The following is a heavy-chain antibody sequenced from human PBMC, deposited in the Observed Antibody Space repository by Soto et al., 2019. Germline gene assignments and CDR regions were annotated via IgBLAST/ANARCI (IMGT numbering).Heavy chain of an antibody. V-gene: IGHV3-48*02. D-gene: IGHD3-3*01. Sequence: GGSLRLSCAASGFTFSSYSMNWVRQAPGKGLEWVSYISSSSSTIYYADSVKGRFTISRDNAKNSLYLQMNSLRDEDTAVYYCARGGRVDDFWSGYDAFDIWGQGTMVTVSS. CDR3: ARGGRVDDFWSGYDAFDI. J-gene: IGHJ3*02. CDR2: ISSSSSTI. CDR1: GFTFSSYS.